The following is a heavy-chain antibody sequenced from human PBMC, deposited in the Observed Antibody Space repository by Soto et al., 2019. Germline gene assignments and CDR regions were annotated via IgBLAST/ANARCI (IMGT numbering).Heavy chain of an antibody. Sequence: PGESLKISCEGFGYNFATYWIAWVRQMPGKGLEYMGIIYPGDSDSRYSPSFQGQVTSSADKSISTAYMQWSSLKASDTAMYYCARHGFYGDYASNYFDPRGQGTLVTVSS. D-gene: IGHD4-17*01. CDR3: ARHGFYGDYASNYFDP. V-gene: IGHV5-51*01. J-gene: IGHJ5*02. CDR2: IYPGDSDS. CDR1: GYNFATYW.